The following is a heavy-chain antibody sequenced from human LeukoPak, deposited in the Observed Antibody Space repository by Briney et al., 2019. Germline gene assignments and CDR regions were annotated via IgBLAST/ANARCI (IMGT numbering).Heavy chain of an antibody. CDR3: ARVKGTGFDV. D-gene: IGHD2-8*02. CDR1: GFTFSSYS. Sequence: GGSLRLSCAASGFTFSSYSMNWVRQAPGKGLEWVSSISTSSNYIYYADSVKGRFTISRDNAENSLYLQMNSLRAEDTAVYYCARVKGTGFDVWGQGTTVTVSS. J-gene: IGHJ6*02. CDR2: ISTSSNYI. V-gene: IGHV3-21*01.